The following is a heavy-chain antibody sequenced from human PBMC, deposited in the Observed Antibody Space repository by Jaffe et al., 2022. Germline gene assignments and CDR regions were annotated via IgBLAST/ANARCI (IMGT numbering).Heavy chain of an antibody. V-gene: IGHV3-7*05. CDR3: ARESLYYDSSVSFDY. J-gene: IGHJ4*02. D-gene: IGHD3-22*01. CDR1: GFTFSSYW. CDR2: IKQDGSEK. Sequence: EVQLVESGGGLVQPGGSLRLSCAASGFTFSSYWMSWVRQAPGKGLEWVANIKQDGSEKYYVDSVKGRFTISRDNAKNSLYLQMNSLRAEDTAVYYCARESLYYDSSVSFDYWGQGTLVTVSS.